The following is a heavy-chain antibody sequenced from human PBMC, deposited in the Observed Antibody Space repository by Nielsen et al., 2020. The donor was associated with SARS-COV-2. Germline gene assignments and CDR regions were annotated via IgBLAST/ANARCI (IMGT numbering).Heavy chain of an antibody. V-gene: IGHV1-2*06. CDR2: INPYSGGT. J-gene: IGHJ6*02. Sequence: ASVKVSCKASGYTFTDYYIHWVRQAPGQGLEWMGRINPYSGGTNYAQKFQGRVTITADESTSTAYMELSSLRSEDTAVYYCARDLGVGAWRKDYYGMDVWGQGTTVTVSS. CDR1: GYTFTDYY. D-gene: IGHD1-26*01. CDR3: ARDLGVGAWRKDYYGMDV.